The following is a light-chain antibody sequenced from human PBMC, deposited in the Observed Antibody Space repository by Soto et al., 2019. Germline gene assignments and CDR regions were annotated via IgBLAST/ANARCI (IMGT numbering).Light chain of an antibody. J-gene: IGLJ2*01. Sequence: QSALTQPASVSGSPGQSITISCTGTISDIGGYNFISWYQHHPGKAPKLVIYDVNNRPSGISYRFSGSKSGNTASLTISGLQAEDEADYYCASYTGTSTLVFGSGTKLTVL. V-gene: IGLV2-14*01. CDR1: ISDIGGYNF. CDR3: ASYTGTSTLV. CDR2: DVN.